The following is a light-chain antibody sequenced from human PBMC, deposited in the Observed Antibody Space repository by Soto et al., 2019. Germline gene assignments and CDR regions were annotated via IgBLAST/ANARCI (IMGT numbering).Light chain of an antibody. J-gene: IGLJ1*01. Sequence: QSALTQPPSASGSPGQSVTISCTGTSCDVGGYDYVFWYQQHPGKVPKLVIYDVSKRPSGVPDRFSGSKSGNTASLTISGLHAEDEADYYCTSYAGSNNFVFGTGTKLTVL. CDR2: DVS. CDR1: SCDVGGYDY. V-gene: IGLV2-8*01. CDR3: TSYAGSNNFV.